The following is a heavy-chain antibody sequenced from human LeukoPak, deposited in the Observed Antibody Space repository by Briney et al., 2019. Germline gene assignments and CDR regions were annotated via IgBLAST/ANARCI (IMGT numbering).Heavy chain of an antibody. CDR1: GYTFTSYG. D-gene: IGHD1-26*01. V-gene: IGHV1-18*01. Sequence: ASVKVSCKASGYTFTSYGISWVRQAPGQGLEWMGWISAYNGNTNYAQKFQGRVTMTRDMSTSTVYMELSSLRSEDTAVYYCARDRGNYYYMDVWGKGTTVTVS. J-gene: IGHJ6*03. CDR2: ISAYNGNT. CDR3: ARDRGNYYYMDV.